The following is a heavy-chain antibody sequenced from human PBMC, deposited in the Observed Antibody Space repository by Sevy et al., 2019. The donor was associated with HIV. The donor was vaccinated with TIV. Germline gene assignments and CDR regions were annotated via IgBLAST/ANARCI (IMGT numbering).Heavy chain of an antibody. J-gene: IGHJ4*02. Sequence: SETLSLTCTVSGGSISSSSYYWGWIRQPPGKGLEWIGSIYYSGSTYYNPSLESRVTISVDTSKNQFSLKLSSVTAADTAVYYCARFYSSSWEIDYWGQGTLVTVSS. CDR3: ARFYSSSWEIDY. CDR2: IYYSGST. CDR1: GGSISSSSYY. V-gene: IGHV4-39*01. D-gene: IGHD6-13*01.